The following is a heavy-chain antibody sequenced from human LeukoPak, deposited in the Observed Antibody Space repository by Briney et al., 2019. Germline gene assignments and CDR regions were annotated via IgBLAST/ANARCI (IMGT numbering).Heavy chain of an antibody. CDR3: AKGHYYGSGSLDY. CDR1: GFTFSSYG. J-gene: IGHJ4*02. D-gene: IGHD3-10*01. V-gene: IGHV3-23*01. Sequence: GGSLRLSCAVSGFTFSSYGMSWVRQAPGRGVEWVSAIGGRDGSTYYADSVKGRFTISRDNSKNTLYVQMNSLRAEDTAVYYCAKGHYYGSGSLDYWGQGTLVTVSS. CDR2: IGGRDGST.